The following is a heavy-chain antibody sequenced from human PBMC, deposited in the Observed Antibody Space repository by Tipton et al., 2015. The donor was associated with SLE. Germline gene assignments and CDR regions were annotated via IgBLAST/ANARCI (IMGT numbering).Heavy chain of an antibody. CDR1: GYSIRNGYY. V-gene: IGHV4-38-2*02. Sequence: TLSLTCNVSGYSIRNGYYWGWIRQAPGKGLEWTGTIHHSGITYYNPSLKSQVTMSVDTSKNQFSLKLTSVTAADTAVYYCARGSCSGGVCYIDYWGQGTLVTVSS. CDR2: IHHSGIT. J-gene: IGHJ4*02. CDR3: ARGSCSGGVCYIDY. D-gene: IGHD2-8*02.